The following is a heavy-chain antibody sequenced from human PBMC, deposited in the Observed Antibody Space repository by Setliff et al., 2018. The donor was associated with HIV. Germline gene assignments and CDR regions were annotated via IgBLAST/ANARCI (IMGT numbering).Heavy chain of an antibody. D-gene: IGHD1-26*01. V-gene: IGHV4-34*01. CDR3: ARGVRVGPTTTANWFDP. CDR1: GGSFSGFY. CDR2: VDDSGGS. J-gene: IGHJ5*02. Sequence: PSETLSLTCAVYGGSFSGFYWSWIRQPPGKGLEYIGEVDDSGGSNYNPSLKSRVSISVDTSKNQFSLRLSSVTAADTAVYYCARGVRVGPTTTANWFDPWGQGTLVTVSS.